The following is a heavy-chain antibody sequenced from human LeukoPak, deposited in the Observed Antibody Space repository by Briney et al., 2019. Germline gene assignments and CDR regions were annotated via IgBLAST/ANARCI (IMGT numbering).Heavy chain of an antibody. D-gene: IGHD5-18*01. Sequence: ASETLSLTCTVSGGSISSYHWSWIRQPPGKGLEWIGYIYYSGSTNYNPSLKSRVTISVDTSKNQFSLKLSSVTAADTAVYYCARDSSAVDTAMVRGWFDPWGQGTLVTVSS. CDR3: ARDSSAVDTAMVRGWFDP. V-gene: IGHV4-59*01. CDR2: IYYSGST. CDR1: GGSISSYH. J-gene: IGHJ5*02.